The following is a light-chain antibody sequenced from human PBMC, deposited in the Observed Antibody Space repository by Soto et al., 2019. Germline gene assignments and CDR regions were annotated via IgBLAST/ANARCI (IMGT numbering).Light chain of an antibody. CDR1: SSNIGAGYD. CDR2: GNS. CDR3: QSYDSSLSGSV. Sequence: QSVLTQPPSVSGAPGQRVTISCTGSSSNIGAGYDVHWYQQLPGTAPKLLIYGNSNRPSGVPDRFSGSKSGTSASLAITGLQAEDEAAYYRQSYDSSLSGSVFGGGTKVTVL. V-gene: IGLV1-40*01. J-gene: IGLJ3*02.